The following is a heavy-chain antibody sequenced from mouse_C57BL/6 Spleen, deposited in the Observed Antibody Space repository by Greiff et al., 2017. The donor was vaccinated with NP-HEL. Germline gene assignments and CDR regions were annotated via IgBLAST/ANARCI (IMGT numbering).Heavy chain of an antibody. V-gene: IGHV1-39*01. CDR3: ARSLYGSSYKYYAMDY. D-gene: IGHD1-1*01. J-gene: IGHJ4*01. CDR1: GYSFTDYN. CDR2: INPNYGTT. Sequence: VQLKESGPELVKPGASVKISCTASGYSFTDYNMNWVKQSNGKSLEWIGVINPNYGTTSYNQKFKGKATLTVDQSSSTAYMQLNSLTSEDSAVYYCARSLYGSSYKYYAMDYWGQGTSVTVSS.